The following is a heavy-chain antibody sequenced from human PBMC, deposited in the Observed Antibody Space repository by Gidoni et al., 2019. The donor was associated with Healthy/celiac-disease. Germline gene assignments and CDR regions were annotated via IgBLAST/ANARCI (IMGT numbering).Heavy chain of an antibody. CDR3: ARVSHDAFDI. CDR1: GFTFSSYA. J-gene: IGHJ3*02. V-gene: IGHV3-30-3*01. CDR2: ISYDGSNK. Sequence: QVQLVESGGGVVQPGRSLRLSCAASGFTFSSYAMHWVRQAPGKGLEWVAVISYDGSNKYYADSVKGRFTISRDNSKNTLYLQMNSLRAEDTAVYYCARVSHDAFDIWGQGTMVTVSS.